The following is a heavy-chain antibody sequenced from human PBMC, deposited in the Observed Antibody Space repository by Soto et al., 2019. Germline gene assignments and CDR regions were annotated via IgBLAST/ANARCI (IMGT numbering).Heavy chain of an antibody. D-gene: IGHD1-26*01. CDR2: ISGSGGST. CDR1: GFTFSSYA. V-gene: IGHV3-23*01. J-gene: IGHJ4*02. Sequence: GGSLRLSCAASGFTFSSYAMSWVRQAPGKGLEWVSAISGSGGSTYYADSVKGRFTISRDNSKNTLYLQMNSLRAEDTAVYYCAKDWSRTLYSGSYLFVHWGQGTLVTVSS. CDR3: AKDWSRTLYSGSYLFVH.